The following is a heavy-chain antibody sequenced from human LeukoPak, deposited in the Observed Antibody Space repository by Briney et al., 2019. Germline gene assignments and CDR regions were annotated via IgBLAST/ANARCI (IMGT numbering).Heavy chain of an antibody. CDR2: INHSGST. CDR1: GGSFSGYY. Sequence: SETLSLTCTVHGGSFSGYYWSWIRQPPGKGLEWIGEINHSGSTNYNPSLKSRVTISVDTSKNQFSLKLSSVTAADTAVYYCARRALRYFDWLFRFDPWGQGTLVTVSS. CDR3: ARRALRYFDWLFRFDP. J-gene: IGHJ5*02. D-gene: IGHD3-9*01. V-gene: IGHV4-34*01.